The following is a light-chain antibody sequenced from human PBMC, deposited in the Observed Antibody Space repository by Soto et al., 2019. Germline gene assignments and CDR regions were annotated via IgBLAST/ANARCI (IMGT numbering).Light chain of an antibody. V-gene: IGLV3-9*01. CDR3: QVWDSSTARV. CDR1: NIGSKN. Sequence: SYELTQPLSVSVALGQTARITCGGNNIGSKNVHWYQQKPGQAPVLVIYRDYNRPSGIPERFSGSNSGNTATLTISRAQAGDEADYYCQVWDSSTARVFGGGTKLTVL. J-gene: IGLJ3*02. CDR2: RDY.